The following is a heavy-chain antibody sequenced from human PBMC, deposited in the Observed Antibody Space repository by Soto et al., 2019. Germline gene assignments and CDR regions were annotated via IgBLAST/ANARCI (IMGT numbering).Heavy chain of an antibody. D-gene: IGHD1-26*01. Sequence: SVKVSCKASGGTFSSYAISWVRQAPGQGLEWMGGIIPIFGTADYAQKFQGRVTITADESTSTAYMELSSLRSEDTAVYYCARGGKLRYDAFDIWGQGTMVTVSS. J-gene: IGHJ3*02. CDR2: IIPIFGTA. CDR3: ARGGKLRYDAFDI. V-gene: IGHV1-69*13. CDR1: GGTFSSYA.